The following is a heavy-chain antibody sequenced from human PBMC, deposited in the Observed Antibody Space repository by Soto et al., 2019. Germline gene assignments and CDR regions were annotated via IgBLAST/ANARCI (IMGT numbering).Heavy chain of an antibody. D-gene: IGHD3-9*01. CDR2: ISGSGGST. Sequence: EVQLLESGGGLVQPGGSLRLSCAASGFTFSSYAMSWVRQAPGKGLEWVSAISGSGGSTYYADSVKGRFTISRDNSKNTLYLQMHSLRDADTAVDYCAKVLRYFEWLLPSAGYVDYWGQVTLVTVSS. CDR3: AKVLRYFEWLLPSAGYVDY. V-gene: IGHV3-23*01. J-gene: IGHJ4*02. CDR1: GFTFSSYA.